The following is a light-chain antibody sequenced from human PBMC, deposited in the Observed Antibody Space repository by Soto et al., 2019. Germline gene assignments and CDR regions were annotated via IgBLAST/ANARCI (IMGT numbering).Light chain of an antibody. J-gene: IGLJ2*01. CDR1: NSDIGTYNY. V-gene: IGLV2-8*01. CDR3: SFRVV. CDR2: EVS. Sequence: QSALTQPPSASGSPGQSITISCTGTNSDIGTYNYVSWYQQHPGKAPKLMIYEVSKRPSGVPDRFSGSKSGNTASLTVSGLQAEDEADYYCSFRVVFGGGTKLTVL.